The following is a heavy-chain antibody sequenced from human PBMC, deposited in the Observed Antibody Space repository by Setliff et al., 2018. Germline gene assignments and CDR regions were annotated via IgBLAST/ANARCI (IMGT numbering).Heavy chain of an antibody. V-gene: IGHV1-3*03. CDR2: INAGNGHT. J-gene: IGHJ5*02. CDR1: GYTPTNYA. D-gene: IGHD3-10*01. Sequence: ASVKVSCKASGYTPTNYAMHWVRQAPGQRLEWMGWINAGNGHTKYSQEFQGRVTITRDTSASTAYMELSSLRSEDMAVYYCARGRRFGEYWFDPWGQGTPVTVSS. CDR3: ARGRRFGEYWFDP.